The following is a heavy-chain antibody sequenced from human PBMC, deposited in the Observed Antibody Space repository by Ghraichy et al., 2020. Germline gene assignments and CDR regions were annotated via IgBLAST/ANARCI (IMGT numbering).Heavy chain of an antibody. D-gene: IGHD2-2*01. CDR1: GFTVSSKY. Sequence: ESLNISCAASGFTVSSKYMSWVRQAPGKGLECVSVIYSGGNTYYADSVKGRFTISRDSAENTLYLQMSSLRAEDTAVYYCAKGYCSSASCRGAFDIWGQGTMVTVSS. V-gene: IGHV3-66*01. CDR2: IYSGGNT. J-gene: IGHJ3*02. CDR3: AKGYCSSASCRGAFDI.